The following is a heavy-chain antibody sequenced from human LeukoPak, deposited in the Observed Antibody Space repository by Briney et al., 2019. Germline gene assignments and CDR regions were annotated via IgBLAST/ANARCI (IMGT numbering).Heavy chain of an antibody. V-gene: IGHV3-30-3*01. J-gene: IGHJ4*02. CDR1: GFTFSSYA. CDR2: ISYDGSNK. D-gene: IGHD3-10*01. Sequence: GGSLGLSCAASGFTFSSYAMHWVRQAPGKGLEWVAVISYDGSNKYYADSVKGRFTISRDNSKNTLYLQMNSLRAEDTAVYYCARARGVRGVIDYWGQGTLVTVSS. CDR3: ARARGVRGVIDY.